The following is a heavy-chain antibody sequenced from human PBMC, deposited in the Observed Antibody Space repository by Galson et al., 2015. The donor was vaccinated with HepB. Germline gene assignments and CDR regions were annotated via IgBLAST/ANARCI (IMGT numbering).Heavy chain of an antibody. Sequence: SLRLSCAASGFTFSTYAMNWVRQAPGKGLEWVSTISGSGDTTYYADSVKGRFTISRGNSKNTLYLQMNSLKAEDTAVYYCARKFGYFDYWGQGTQVTVSS. CDR3: ARKFGYFDY. D-gene: IGHD3-16*01. CDR2: ISGSGDTT. V-gene: IGHV3-23*01. CDR1: GFTFSTYA. J-gene: IGHJ4*02.